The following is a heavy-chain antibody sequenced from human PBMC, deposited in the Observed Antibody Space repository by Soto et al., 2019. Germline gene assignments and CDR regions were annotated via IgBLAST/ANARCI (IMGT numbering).Heavy chain of an antibody. CDR3: VRSVAVPGAHIDY. CDR1: GGSISGSY. D-gene: IGHD6-19*01. CDR2: VYYTGST. J-gene: IGHJ4*02. V-gene: IGHV4-59*01. Sequence: PSETLSLTCCVSGGSISGSYWSWIRQSPGKGLEWLGYVYYTGSTNYSPSLRSRVSISVDTSKNEFSLRLSSVTAADTAVYFCVRSVAVPGAHIDYWGQGTQVTVSS.